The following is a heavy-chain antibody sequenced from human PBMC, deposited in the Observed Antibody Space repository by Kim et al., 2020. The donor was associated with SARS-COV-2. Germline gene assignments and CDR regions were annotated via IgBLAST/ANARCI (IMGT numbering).Heavy chain of an antibody. D-gene: IGHD2-15*01. Sequence: GGSLRLSCEASGFIFSSYWMHWVRQVPGKGLVWVSSIGSDAATIYADFVKGRFTISRDNAKNTLYLQMNSLSAEDTAVYYCAGRGGSSAFTWGQGTLVTV. J-gene: IGHJ5*02. V-gene: IGHV3-74*01. CDR2: IGSDAAT. CDR3: AGRGGSSAFT. CDR1: GFIFSSYW.